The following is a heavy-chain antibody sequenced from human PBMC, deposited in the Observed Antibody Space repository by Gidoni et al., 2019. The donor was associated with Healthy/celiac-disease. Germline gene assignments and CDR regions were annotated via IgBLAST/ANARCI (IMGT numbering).Heavy chain of an antibody. D-gene: IGHD2-15*01. V-gene: IGHV3-49*05. J-gene: IGHJ6*02. CDR2: IRSKAYGGTT. Sequence: EVQLVESGGGLVKPGRSLRLSCTASGFTFGDYAMSWFRQAPGKGLEWVGFIRSKAYGGTTEYAASVKGRFTISRDDSKSIAYLQMNSLKTEDTAVYYCTRAPTGYCSGGSCYSDYYYYGMDVWGQGTTVTVSS. CDR3: TRAPTGYCSGGSCYSDYYYYGMDV. CDR1: GFTFGDYA.